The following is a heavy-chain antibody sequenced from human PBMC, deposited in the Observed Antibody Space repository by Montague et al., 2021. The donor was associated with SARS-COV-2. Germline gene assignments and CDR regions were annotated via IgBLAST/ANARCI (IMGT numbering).Heavy chain of an antibody. CDR2: IKEDGSDK. CDR3: SSSPKDDDFWPDKGASYYYYGMDV. J-gene: IGHJ6*02. Sequence: SLRLSCAASGFRFGHSVMCWVRQAPGKGLEWFANIKEDGSDKYYVDSVKGRFTISRDNAKNSLSLQMNSLRAEDPAVYYCSSSPKDDDFWPDKGASYYYYGMDVWGQGTTVTVSS. CDR1: GFRFGHSV. V-gene: IGHV3-7*03. D-gene: IGHD3-3*01.